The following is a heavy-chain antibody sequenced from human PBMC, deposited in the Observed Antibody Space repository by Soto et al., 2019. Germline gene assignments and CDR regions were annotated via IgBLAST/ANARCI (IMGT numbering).Heavy chain of an antibody. Sequence: QVQLVQSGAEVKKPGASVKVSCKASGYTFTSYYMHWVRQAPGQGLEWMGIINPSGGSTSYAQKFQGRGTMTRDTSTSTVYMELSSLRSEDTAVYYCARDLTMVRGVIIENDYWGQGTLVTVSS. CDR3: ARDLTMVRGVIIENDY. CDR2: INPSGGST. J-gene: IGHJ4*02. V-gene: IGHV1-46*01. D-gene: IGHD3-10*01. CDR1: GYTFTSYY.